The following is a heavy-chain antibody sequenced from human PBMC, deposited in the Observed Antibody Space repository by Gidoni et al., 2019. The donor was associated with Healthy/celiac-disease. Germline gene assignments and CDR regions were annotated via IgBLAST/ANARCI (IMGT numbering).Heavy chain of an antibody. CDR1: GGSISSYY. CDR2: IYYSGST. Sequence: QVQLQESGPGLVKPSETLSLTCTVSGGSISSYYWSWIRQPPGKGLEWIGYIYYSGSTNYNPSLKSRVTISVDTSKNQFSLKLSSVTAADTAVYYCAREGLRQLVRNAFDIWGQGTMVTVSS. CDR3: AREGLRQLVRNAFDI. J-gene: IGHJ3*02. V-gene: IGHV4-59*01. D-gene: IGHD6-6*01.